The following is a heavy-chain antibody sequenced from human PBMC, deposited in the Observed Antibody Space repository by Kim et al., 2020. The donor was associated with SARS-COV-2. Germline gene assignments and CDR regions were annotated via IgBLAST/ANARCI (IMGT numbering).Heavy chain of an antibody. CDR1: GYSFTSYW. V-gene: IGHV5-51*01. CDR2: IYPGDSDT. J-gene: IGHJ3*02. CDR3: ARRIFRGGKAVAGTHSTPDAFDI. Sequence: GESLKISCKGSGYSFTSYWIGWVRQMPGKGLEWMGIIYPGDSDTRYSPSFQGQVTISADKSISTAYLQWSSLKASDTAMYYCARRIFRGGKAVAGTHSTPDAFDIWGQGTMVTVSS. D-gene: IGHD6-19*01.